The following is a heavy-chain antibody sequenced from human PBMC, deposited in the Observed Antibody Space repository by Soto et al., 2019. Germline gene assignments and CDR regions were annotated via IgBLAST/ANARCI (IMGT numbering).Heavy chain of an antibody. CDR3: ARLPKGSVVTG. J-gene: IGHJ4*01. CDR1: GFSFRDHS. CDR2: ISSSSENI. Sequence: GGSLRLSCVGSGFSFRDHSMNWVRQPPGKGLQWISYISSSSENIYYADSVKGRFTVSRDNAKNTLFLQMNSLRDDDPAIYYCARLPKGSVVTGWGQGSLVTVSS. D-gene: IGHD2-21*02. V-gene: IGHV3-48*02.